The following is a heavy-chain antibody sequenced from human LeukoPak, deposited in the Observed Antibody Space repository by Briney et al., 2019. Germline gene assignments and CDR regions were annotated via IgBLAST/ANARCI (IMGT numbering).Heavy chain of an antibody. CDR3: ARILATVTK. J-gene: IGHJ4*02. D-gene: IGHD4-17*01. CDR1: GYTFTGYY. CDR2: INPNSGGT. V-gene: IGHV1-2*06. Sequence: ASVKVSCKASGYTFTGYYMHWVRQAPGRGLEWMGRINPNSGGTNYAQKFQGRVAMTRDTSISTAYMELSRLRSDNTAVYYCARILATVTKWGQGTLVTVSS.